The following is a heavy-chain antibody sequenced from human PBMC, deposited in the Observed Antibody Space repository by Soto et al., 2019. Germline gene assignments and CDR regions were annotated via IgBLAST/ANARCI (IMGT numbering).Heavy chain of an antibody. J-gene: IGHJ6*02. Sequence: SETLSLTCTVSGGSISGYYWSWIRQPPGKGLEWIGNVYYSGGAKYNPSVKRRVSISVDTSKNQFSLNLSSVTAADTAVYYCTRDGDGRMTTNPYYYYGMDVWGQGTTVTVSS. CDR2: VYYSGGA. D-gene: IGHD2-21*02. V-gene: IGHV4-59*01. CDR1: GGSISGYY. CDR3: TRDGDGRMTTNPYYYYGMDV.